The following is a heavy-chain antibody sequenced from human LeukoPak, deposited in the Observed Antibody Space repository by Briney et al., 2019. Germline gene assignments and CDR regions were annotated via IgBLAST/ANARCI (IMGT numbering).Heavy chain of an antibody. CDR3: ARSISSSWFYLDV. D-gene: IGHD6-13*01. J-gene: IGHJ6*02. CDR1: GDSISSYY. CDR2: IYYSGST. V-gene: IGHV4-59*01. Sequence: PSETLSLTCTVSGDSISSYYWSWIRQPPGKGLEWIGYIYYSGSTNYNPSLKSRVTISVDTSKNHFSLKLSSVTAADTAVYYCARSISSSWFYLDVWGQGTTVTVSS.